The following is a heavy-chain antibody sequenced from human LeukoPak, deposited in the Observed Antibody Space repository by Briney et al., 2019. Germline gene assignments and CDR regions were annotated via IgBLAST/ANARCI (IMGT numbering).Heavy chain of an antibody. V-gene: IGHV3-23*01. CDR2: ISGSGGST. Sequence: AGGSLRLSCAASGSTFSSYAMSWVRQAPGKGLEWVSAISGSGGSTSYAQKFQGRVTMTRDTSTSTVYMELSSLRSEDTAVYYCASTRIAAAGTFDYWGQGTLVTVSS. CDR1: GSTFSSYA. CDR3: ASTRIAAAGTFDY. J-gene: IGHJ4*02. D-gene: IGHD6-13*01.